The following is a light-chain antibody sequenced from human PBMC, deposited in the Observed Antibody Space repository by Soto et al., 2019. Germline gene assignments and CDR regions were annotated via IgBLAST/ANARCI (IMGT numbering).Light chain of an antibody. V-gene: IGKV3-20*01. J-gene: IGKJ5*01. CDR2: GAS. CDR1: QSVRSTY. CDR3: QQYVGPRFT. Sequence: EIVMTQSPVTLSVSPGERATLSCRASQSVRSTYLAWYQQKPGQAPRLLIYGASSRATGIPDRFSGSGSGTDFTLTISRLDPEDSAVYYCQQYVGPRFTFGQGTRLEIK.